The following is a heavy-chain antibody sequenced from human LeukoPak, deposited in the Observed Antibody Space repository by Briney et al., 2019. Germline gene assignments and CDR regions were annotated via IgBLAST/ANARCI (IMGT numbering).Heavy chain of an antibody. Sequence: SETLSLTCTVYGGPFSGYYWSWIRQPPGKRLEWIGEINHSGSTNYNPSLKSRVTISVDTSKNQFSLKLSSVTAADTAVYYCARRGSIFEDSEWRTAFDLWGQGTMVTVSS. CDR2: INHSGST. D-gene: IGHD3-9*01. CDR3: ARRGSIFEDSEWRTAFDL. J-gene: IGHJ3*01. CDR1: GGPFSGYY. V-gene: IGHV4-34*01.